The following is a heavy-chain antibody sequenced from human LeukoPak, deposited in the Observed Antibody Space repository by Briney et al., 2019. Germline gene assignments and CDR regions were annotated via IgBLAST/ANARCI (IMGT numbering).Heavy chain of an antibody. V-gene: IGHV1-69*05. J-gene: IGHJ3*02. CDR3: ARGRITMIVAGFDI. D-gene: IGHD3-22*01. CDR1: GGTFSSYA. Sequence: ASVNVSCKASGGTFSSYAISWVRQDPGQGLEWMGRIIPIFGTANYAQKFQGRVTITTDESTSTAYMELSSLRFEDTAVYYCARGRITMIVAGFDIWGQGTMVTVSS. CDR2: IIPIFGTA.